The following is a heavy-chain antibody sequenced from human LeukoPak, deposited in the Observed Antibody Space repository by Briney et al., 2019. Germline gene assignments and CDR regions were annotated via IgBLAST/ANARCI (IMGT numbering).Heavy chain of an antibody. V-gene: IGHV3-48*04. CDR1: GFTFSSYS. CDR2: ISSSGSTI. CDR3: ARSERIHGIWFGELYYGMDV. J-gene: IGHJ6*02. Sequence: TGGSLRLSCAASGFTFSSYSMNWVRQAPGKGLEWVSYISSSGSTIYYADSVKGRFTISRDNAKNSLYLQMNSLRAEDTAVYYCARSERIHGIWFGELYYGMDVWGQGTTVTVSS. D-gene: IGHD3-10*01.